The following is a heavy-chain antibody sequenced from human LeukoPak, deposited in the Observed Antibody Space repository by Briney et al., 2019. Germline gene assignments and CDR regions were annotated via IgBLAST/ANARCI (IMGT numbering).Heavy chain of an antibody. D-gene: IGHD3-16*01. Sequence: ASVKVSCKASGYSFTSHYMHWVRQAPGQGLEWMGLINPRGTATRYAESFQGRLTLTRDLSTSTDYMELSSQRSDDTAVYFCARDTSEGDYAWWFDPWGQGTLVTVAS. J-gene: IGHJ5*02. CDR3: ARDTSEGDYAWWFDP. CDR2: INPRGTAT. V-gene: IGHV1-46*01. CDR1: GYSFTSHY.